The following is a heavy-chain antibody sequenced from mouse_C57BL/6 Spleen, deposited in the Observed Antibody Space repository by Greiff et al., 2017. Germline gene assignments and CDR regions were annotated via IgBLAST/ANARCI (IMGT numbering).Heavy chain of an antibody. V-gene: IGHV1-82*01. CDR2: IYPGDGDT. CDR3: ARNYGDV. J-gene: IGHJ1*03. CDR1: GYAFSSSW. D-gene: IGHD1-1*01. Sequence: VQLQESGPELVKPGASVKISCKASGYAFSSSWMNWVKQRPGKGLEWIGRIYPGDGDTNYNGKFKGKATLTADKSSSTAYMQLSSLTSEDSAVYFCARNYGDVWGTGTTVTVSS.